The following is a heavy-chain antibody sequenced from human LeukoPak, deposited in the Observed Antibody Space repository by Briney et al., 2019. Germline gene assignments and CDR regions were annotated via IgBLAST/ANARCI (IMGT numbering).Heavy chain of an antibody. V-gene: IGHV3-21*01. CDR1: GFIFSSYS. CDR2: ISSSSSYI. J-gene: IGHJ4*02. D-gene: IGHD6-19*01. CDR3: AIDRYSSGWYTFDY. Sequence: GGSLRLSCAASGFIFSSYSMNWVRQAPGKGLEWVSSISSSSSYISYADSVKGRFTISRDNAKNSLDLQMNSLRAEDTAAYYCAIDRYSSGWYTFDYWGQGTLVTVSS.